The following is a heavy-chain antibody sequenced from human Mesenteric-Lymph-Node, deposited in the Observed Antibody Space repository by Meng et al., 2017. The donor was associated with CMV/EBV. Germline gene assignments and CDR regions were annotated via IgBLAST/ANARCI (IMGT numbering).Heavy chain of an antibody. CDR3: ARDGQLGYGMDV. CDR2: GSSFTGKT. CDR1: GYTFSSYG. D-gene: IGHD2-2*01. J-gene: IGHJ6*02. V-gene: IGHV1-18*01. Sequence: ASVKVSCKASGYTFSSYGISWVRQAPGQGLEWMGWGSSFTGKTIYAQNFQGRVTMTADTSTTTVYMELRSLRSDDTAVYYCARDGQLGYGMDVWGQGTTVTVSS.